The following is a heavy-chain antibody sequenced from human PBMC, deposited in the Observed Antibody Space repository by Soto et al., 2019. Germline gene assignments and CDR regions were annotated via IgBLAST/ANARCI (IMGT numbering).Heavy chain of an antibody. CDR2: ISGSGGST. D-gene: IGHD4-4*01. J-gene: IGHJ6*03. V-gene: IGHV3-23*01. CDR3: AKSTGDYSTLYYYYYYMDV. CDR1: GFTFSSYA. Sequence: GGSRRLSCAASGFTFSSYAMSWVRQAPGKGLEWVSAISGSGGSTYYADSVKGRFTISRDNSKNTLYLQMNSLRAEDTAVYYCAKSTGDYSTLYYYYYYMDVWGKGTTVTVSS.